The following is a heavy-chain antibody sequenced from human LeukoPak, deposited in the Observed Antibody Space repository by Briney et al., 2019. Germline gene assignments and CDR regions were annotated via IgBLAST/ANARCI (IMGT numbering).Heavy chain of an antibody. V-gene: IGHV4-4*07. Sequence: PSETLSLTCTVSGGSISSYYWSWIRQPAGKGLEWIGRIYTSGSTNYNPSLKSRVTMSVDTSKNQFSLKLSSVTAADTAVYYCARDWAWFGDYGSYYYMDVWGKGTTVTISS. J-gene: IGHJ6*03. CDR2: IYTSGST. CDR1: GGSISSYY. D-gene: IGHD3-10*01. CDR3: ARDWAWFGDYGSYYYMDV.